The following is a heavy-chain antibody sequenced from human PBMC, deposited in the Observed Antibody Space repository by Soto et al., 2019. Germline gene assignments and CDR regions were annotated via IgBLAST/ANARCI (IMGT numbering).Heavy chain of an antibody. D-gene: IGHD6-13*01. V-gene: IGHV3-15*01. CDR2: IKSKTDGGTT. CDR1: GFTFSNAW. CDR3: TTAHSSSWFWYNWFDP. J-gene: IGHJ5*02. Sequence: GGSLRLSCAASGFTFSNAWMSWVRQAPGKGLEWVGRIKSKTDGGTTDYAAPVKGRFTISRDDSKNTLYLQMNSLKTEDTAVYYCTTAHSSSWFWYNWFDPWGQGTLVTVSS.